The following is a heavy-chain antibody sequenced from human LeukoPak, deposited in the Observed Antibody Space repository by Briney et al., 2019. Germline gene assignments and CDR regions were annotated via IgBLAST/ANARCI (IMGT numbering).Heavy chain of an antibody. V-gene: IGHV1-18*01. D-gene: IGHD2-15*01. CDR3: ARERCSGGSCYDDY. Sequence: ASVKVSCKTSGYTFTSYGVTWVRQAPGEGLEWMGWINTYNGNTNYAQKVQDRVTMTKDTSTSTAYMELRSLRSDDTAVYYCARERCSGGSCYDDYWGQGTLVTVSS. CDR1: GYTFTSYG. CDR2: INTYNGNT. J-gene: IGHJ4*02.